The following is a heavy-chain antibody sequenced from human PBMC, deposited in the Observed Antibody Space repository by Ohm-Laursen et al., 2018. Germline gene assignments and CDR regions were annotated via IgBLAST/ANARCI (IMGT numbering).Heavy chain of an antibody. CDR2: IYYSGST. D-gene: IGHD3-22*01. Sequence: SETLSLTCTVSGGSISNYYWSWIRQPPGKGLEWIGYIYYSGSTNYNPSLKSRVTMSLDTSKNQFSLKITSVTAADTAVYYCARDLRDSSGPWDYWGQGTLVTISS. J-gene: IGHJ4*02. V-gene: IGHV4-59*12. CDR1: GGSISNYY. CDR3: ARDLRDSSGPWDY.